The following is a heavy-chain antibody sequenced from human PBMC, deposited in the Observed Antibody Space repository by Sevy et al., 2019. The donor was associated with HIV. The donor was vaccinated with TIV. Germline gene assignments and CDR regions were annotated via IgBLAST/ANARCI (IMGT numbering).Heavy chain of an antibody. J-gene: IGHJ4*01. CDR3: ARGVCGYCSSTSCRVDY. D-gene: IGHD2-2*03. Sequence: SETLSLTCAVSGGSISSNNWWNWVRQTPGKGLEWIGEIYHSGSTNPNPSLKSRVTISVDKSKNQFSLKLSSVTAADTAVYYCARGVCGYCSSTSCRVDYWGQGTLVTVSS. CDR1: GGSISSNNW. CDR2: IYHSGST. V-gene: IGHV4-4*02.